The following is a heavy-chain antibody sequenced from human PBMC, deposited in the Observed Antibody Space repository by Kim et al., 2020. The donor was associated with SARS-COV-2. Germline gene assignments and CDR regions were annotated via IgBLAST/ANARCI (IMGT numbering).Heavy chain of an antibody. J-gene: IGHJ6*02. V-gene: IGHV4-34*01. D-gene: IGHD2-2*01. CDR3: ARFSAKYQLLEGYYGMDV. Sequence: KSRVTISVDTSKNQFSLKLSSVTAADTAVYYCARFSAKYQLLEGYYGMDVWGQGTTVTVSS.